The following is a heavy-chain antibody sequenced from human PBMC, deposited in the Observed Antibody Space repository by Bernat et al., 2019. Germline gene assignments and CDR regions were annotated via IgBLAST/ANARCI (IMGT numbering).Heavy chain of an antibody. Sequence: QVQLQESGPGLVKPSETLSLTCTVSGGSISSYYWSWIRQPPGKGLEWIGSIYYSGSTYYNPSLKSRVTISVDTSKNQFSLKLSSVTAADTAVYYCARHVRFLEGEDWFDPWGQGTLVTVSS. CDR2: IYYSGST. CDR1: GGSISSYY. J-gene: IGHJ5*02. V-gene: IGHV4-39*01. D-gene: IGHD3-3*01. CDR3: ARHVRFLEGEDWFDP.